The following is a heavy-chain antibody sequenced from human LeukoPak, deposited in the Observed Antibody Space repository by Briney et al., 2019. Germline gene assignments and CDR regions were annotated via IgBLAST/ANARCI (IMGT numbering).Heavy chain of an antibody. J-gene: IGHJ4*02. V-gene: IGHV3-23*01. Sequence: GRSLRLSCAASGFTVSSNYMSWVRQAPGKGLEWVSAISNNGGYTYYADSVQGRFTISRDNSKSTLCLQMNSLRAEDTAVYYCAKQLGYCSDGSCYFPYWGQGTLVTVSS. CDR3: AKQLGYCSDGSCYFPY. CDR2: ISNNGGYT. D-gene: IGHD2-15*01. CDR1: GFTVSSNY.